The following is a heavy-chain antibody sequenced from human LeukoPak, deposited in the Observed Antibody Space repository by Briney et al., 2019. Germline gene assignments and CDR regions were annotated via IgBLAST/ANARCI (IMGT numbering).Heavy chain of an antibody. V-gene: IGHV3-33*06. CDR3: AKDAQGGFDYSNSLEY. D-gene: IGHD4-11*01. Sequence: GGSLRLSCAASGFTFSHYGMHWVRQAPGKGLEWVAVIWNDGTNRYYGDSVKGRFTISRDDSKNTVYLQMNGLRAGDTAVYYCAKDAQGGFDYSNSLEYWGQGTLVTVSS. J-gene: IGHJ4*02. CDR1: GFTFSHYG. CDR2: IWNDGTNR.